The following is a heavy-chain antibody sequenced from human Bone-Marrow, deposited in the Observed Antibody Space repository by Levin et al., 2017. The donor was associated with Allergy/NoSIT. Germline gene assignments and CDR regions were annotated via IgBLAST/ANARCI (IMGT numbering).Heavy chain of an antibody. Sequence: GGSLRLSCAASGFTFSSYWMSWVRQAPGKGLEWVANIKQDGSEKYYVDSVKGRFTISRDNAKNSLYLQMNSLRAEDTAVYYCARDQDFWSGYYTRGYFDLWGRGTLGTVSS. J-gene: IGHJ2*01. CDR3: ARDQDFWSGYYTRGYFDL. V-gene: IGHV3-7*01. CDR2: IKQDGSEK. CDR1: GFTFSSYW. D-gene: IGHD3-3*01.